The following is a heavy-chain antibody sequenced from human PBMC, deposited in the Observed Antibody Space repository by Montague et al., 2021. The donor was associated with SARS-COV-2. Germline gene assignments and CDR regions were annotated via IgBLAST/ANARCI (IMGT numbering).Heavy chain of an antibody. CDR1: GFTFSSFA. CDR2: MYSDGINT. CDR3: ARFGETYRDFDC. D-gene: IGHD3-10*01. J-gene: IGHJ4*02. Sequence: SLRLSCAASGFTFSSFAMSWVRQAPGKGLEWVSVMYSDGINTFSADSVKGRLTISRDNSKNTLYLQLNSLRAEDTAVYYCARFGETYRDFDCWGQGTLVTVSS. V-gene: IGHV3-23*03.